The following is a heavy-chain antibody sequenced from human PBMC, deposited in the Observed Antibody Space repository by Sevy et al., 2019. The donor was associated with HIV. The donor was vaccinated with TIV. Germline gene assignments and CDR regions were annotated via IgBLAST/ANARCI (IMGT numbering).Heavy chain of an antibody. CDR3: ARHKRAHYGDDPFDY. J-gene: IGHJ4*02. CDR1: GYSFTSYW. V-gene: IGHV5-51*01. CDR2: IYPGDSDT. Sequence: GASLKISCKGSGYSFTSYWIGWVRQMPGKGLEWMGIIYPGDSDTRYSPSFQGQVTISADKSISTAYQQWSSLKASDAAKYYCARHKRAHYGDDPFDYWGQGTLVTVSS. D-gene: IGHD4-17*01.